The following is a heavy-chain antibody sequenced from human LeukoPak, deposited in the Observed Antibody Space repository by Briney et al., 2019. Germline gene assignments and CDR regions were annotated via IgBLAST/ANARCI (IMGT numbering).Heavy chain of an antibody. V-gene: IGHV4-4*02. J-gene: IGHJ3*02. Sequence: PSETLSLTCAVSGGSISSSNWWSWVRQAPGKGLEWIAKIYHSGSTNYNPSLKSRVTISVDKSKNQFSLKLSSVTAADRAVYYCASAPITIFGVAAFDIWGQGTMVTVPS. D-gene: IGHD3-3*01. CDR2: IYHSGST. CDR1: GGSISSSNW. CDR3: ASAPITIFGVAAFDI.